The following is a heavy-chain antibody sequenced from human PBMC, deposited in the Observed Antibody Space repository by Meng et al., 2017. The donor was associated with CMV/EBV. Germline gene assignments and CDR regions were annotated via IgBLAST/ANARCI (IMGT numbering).Heavy chain of an antibody. CDR1: AFTFNVYI. CDR2: LNPNSGST. J-gene: IGHJ4*02. CDR3: ARHYDYDDY. V-gene: IGHV1-2*02. D-gene: IGHD3-16*01. Sequence: QVLRVQTGVEDMNRCAELNVSVKAPAFTFNVYILHCVRYSPGQGLEWMRWLNPNSGSTNYAQKFQGRVTMTRDTCISTAYMDMSRLRADDTDVYYCARHYDYDDYWGQGTLVTVSS.